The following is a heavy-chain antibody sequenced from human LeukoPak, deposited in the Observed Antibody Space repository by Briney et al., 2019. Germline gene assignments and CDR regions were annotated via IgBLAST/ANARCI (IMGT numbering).Heavy chain of an antibody. CDR3: ARSGYSSGWYVYYFDY. V-gene: IGHV6-1*01. CDR1: GDSVSSNSAA. D-gene: IGHD6-19*01. CDR2: TYYRSKWYN. J-gene: IGHJ4*02. Sequence: SQTLSLTCAISGDSVSSNSAAWNWIRQSPSRGLEWLGRTYYRSKWYNDYAVSVKSRITINPDTSKNQFSLQLNSVTPEDTAVYYCARSGYSSGWYVYYFDYWGQGTLVTVSS.